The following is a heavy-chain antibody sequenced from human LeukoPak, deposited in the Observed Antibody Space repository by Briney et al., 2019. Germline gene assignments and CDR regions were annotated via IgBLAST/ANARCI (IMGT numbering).Heavy chain of an antibody. D-gene: IGHD2-8*01. CDR1: GFIFRTYW. CDR3: DSVHRSGGDS. Sequence: GGSLRLSCAASGFIFRTYWMHWVRQVPGKGLMWVSRINPDGTTTTYADSVKGRFTISRDNAKKTVYLQIHSLRAERTANCICDSVHRSGGDSWGQGALVSVSP. V-gene: IGHV3-74*01. J-gene: IGHJ4*02. CDR2: INPDGTTT.